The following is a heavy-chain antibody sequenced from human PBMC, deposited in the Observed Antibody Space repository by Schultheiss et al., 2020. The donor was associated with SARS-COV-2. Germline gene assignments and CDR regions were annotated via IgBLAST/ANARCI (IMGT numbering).Heavy chain of an antibody. CDR2: ISGSRGTT. J-gene: IGHJ5*02. V-gene: IGHV3-23*01. CDR3: AKDIMWLAKGWFDP. CDR1: KFTFSSYA. Sequence: GGSLRLSCAASKFTFSSYAMSWVRQAPGKGLEWVSAISGSRGTTYYADSVRGRFTISRDNSKNTLYLQMNSLRAEDTAVYYCAKDIMWLAKGWFDPWGQGTLVTVAS. D-gene: IGHD6-19*01.